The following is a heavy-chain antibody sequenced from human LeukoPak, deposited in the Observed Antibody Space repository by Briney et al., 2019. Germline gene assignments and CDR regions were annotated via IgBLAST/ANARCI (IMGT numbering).Heavy chain of an antibody. CDR3: AKCVRDYGDYAGYFDY. Sequence: GGSLRLSCAASGFTFSSYAMSWVRQAPGKGLERVSAISGSGGSTYYADSVKGRFTISRDNSKNTLYLQMNSLRAEDTAVYYCAKCVRDYGDYAGYFDYWGQGTLVTVSS. J-gene: IGHJ4*02. D-gene: IGHD4-17*01. V-gene: IGHV3-23*01. CDR1: GFTFSSYA. CDR2: ISGSGGST.